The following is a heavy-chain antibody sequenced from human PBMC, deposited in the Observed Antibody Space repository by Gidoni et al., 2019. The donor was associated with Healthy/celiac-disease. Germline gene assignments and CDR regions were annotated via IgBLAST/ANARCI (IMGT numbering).Heavy chain of an antibody. Sequence: EVQLLESGGGLVQHGGSLRLSCAASGFTFSSYAMSWVRQAPGKGLGWVSAISGSGGSKYDADSVKGRFTISRDNSKNTLYLQMNSLRAEDTAVYYCAKAIARLQPVFDYWGQGTLVTVSS. CDR3: AKAIARLQPVFDY. V-gene: IGHV3-23*01. J-gene: IGHJ4*02. D-gene: IGHD6-25*01. CDR2: ISGSGGSK. CDR1: GFTFSSYA.